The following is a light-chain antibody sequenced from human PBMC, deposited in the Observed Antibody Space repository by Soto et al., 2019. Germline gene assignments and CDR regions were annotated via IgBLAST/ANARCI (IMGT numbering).Light chain of an antibody. CDR2: WAS. V-gene: IGKV4-1*01. J-gene: IGKJ5*01. CDR1: QSVLSNSNHY. Sequence: DIVMTQSPDSLPVSLGERATINCKSSQSVLSNSNHYLAWFQQKPGQPPKLLMYWASTRGSGVPDRFSGSASGTDFTLTISNLQAEDVAVYYCQQYHSDPITFGQGTRLEIK. CDR3: QQYHSDPIT.